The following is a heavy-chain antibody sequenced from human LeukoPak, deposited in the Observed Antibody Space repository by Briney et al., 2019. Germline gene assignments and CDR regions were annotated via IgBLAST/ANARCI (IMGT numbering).Heavy chain of an antibody. V-gene: IGHV3-30-3*01. CDR3: AKEGVGELLLDY. CDR2: ISYDGSNK. D-gene: IGHD3-10*01. Sequence: GGSLRLSCAASGFTFSSYAMHWVRQAPGKGLEWVAVISYDGSNKYYADSVKGRFTISRDNSKNTLYLQMNSLRAEDTAVYYCAKEGVGELLLDYWGQGTLVTVSS. J-gene: IGHJ4*02. CDR1: GFTFSSYA.